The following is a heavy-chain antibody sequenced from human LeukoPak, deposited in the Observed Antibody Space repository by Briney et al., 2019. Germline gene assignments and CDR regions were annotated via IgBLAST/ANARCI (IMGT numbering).Heavy chain of an antibody. J-gene: IGHJ4*02. CDR1: GFSLSTSGVG. V-gene: IGHV2-5*02. CDR2: IYWDDDQ. Sequence: SGPTLVNPTQTLTLTCTFSGFSLSTSGVGVGWIRQPPGKALEWLALIYWDDDQRYSPSLESRLTLTKDTSKNQVVLTMTNMDPVDTATYYCTHKFGFSSGPDYWGPGTLVTVSS. CDR3: THKFGFSSGPDY. D-gene: IGHD3-22*01.